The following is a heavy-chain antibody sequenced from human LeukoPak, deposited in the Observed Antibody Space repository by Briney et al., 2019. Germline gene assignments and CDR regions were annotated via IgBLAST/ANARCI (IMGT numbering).Heavy chain of an antibody. D-gene: IGHD3-22*01. CDR2: ISGSGGST. CDR3: AKTGDYYDSSGYVDAFDI. J-gene: IGHJ3*02. CDR1: GFTFSSYA. V-gene: IGHV3-23*01. Sequence: PGGSLRLSXAASGFTFSSYAMSWVRQAPGKGLEWVSAISGSGGSTYYADSVKGRFTISRDNSKNTLYLQMNSLRAEDTAVYYCAKTGDYYDSSGYVDAFDIWGQGTMVTVSS.